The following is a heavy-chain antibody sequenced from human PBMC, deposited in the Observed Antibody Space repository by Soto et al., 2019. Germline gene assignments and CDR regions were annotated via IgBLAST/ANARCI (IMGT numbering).Heavy chain of an antibody. V-gene: IGHV1-18*04. Sequence: GASVKVSCKGSGYTFTSYGISWVRQAPGQGLEWMGWISAYNGNTNYAQKLQGRVTMTTDTSTSTAYMELRSLRSDDTAVYYCARVGAVAGTGWFDPWGQGTLVTVSS. J-gene: IGHJ5*02. CDR2: ISAYNGNT. CDR3: ARVGAVAGTGWFDP. D-gene: IGHD6-19*01. CDR1: GYTFTSYG.